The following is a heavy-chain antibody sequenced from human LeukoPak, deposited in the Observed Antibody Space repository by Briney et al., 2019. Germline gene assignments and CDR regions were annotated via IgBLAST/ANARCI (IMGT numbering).Heavy chain of an antibody. V-gene: IGHV4-39*07. CDR2: LHYSVNT. J-gene: IGHJ5*02. CDR1: GASISSSTYY. Sequence: SETLSLTCTVSGASISSSTYYWGWIRQPPGKGLEWIGTLHYSVNTYYNPSLKSRVTISSDTSKSQFSLKLTSVTAADTAVYYCADGYGWSKSWGQGTLVTVSS. D-gene: IGHD6-19*01. CDR3: ADGYGWSKS.